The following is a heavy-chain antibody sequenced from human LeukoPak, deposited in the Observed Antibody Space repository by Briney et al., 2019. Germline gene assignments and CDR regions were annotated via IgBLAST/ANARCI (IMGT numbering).Heavy chain of an antibody. Sequence: SETLSLTCTVSGGSISSYYWSWIRQPPGKGLEWIGYIYYSGSTNYNPSLKSRVTISVDTSKNQFSLKLSSVTAADTAVYYCARGLNSSGYYYVSFFFDYRGQGTLVTVSS. CDR3: ARGLNSSGYYYVSFFFDY. V-gene: IGHV4-59*01. CDR1: GGSISSYY. CDR2: IYYSGST. J-gene: IGHJ4*02. D-gene: IGHD3-22*01.